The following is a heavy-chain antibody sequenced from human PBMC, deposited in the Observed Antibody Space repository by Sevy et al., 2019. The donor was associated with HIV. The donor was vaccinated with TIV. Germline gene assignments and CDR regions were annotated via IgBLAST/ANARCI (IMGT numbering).Heavy chain of an antibody. CDR3: ARDSSNYYDSGSHYKTNVAGSAWFDP. CDR1: GFSFSDYW. J-gene: IGHJ5*02. V-gene: IGHV4-38-2*02. Sequence: GSLRLSCAVSGFSFSDYWMSWVRQAPGKGLEWLGSVHHGGSTYYNPSLKSRVTISTDTSKNQFSLKLNSVTAADAAVYFCARDSSNYYDSGSHYKTNVAGSAWFDPWGQGTLVTVSS. D-gene: IGHD3-10*01. CDR2: VHHGGST.